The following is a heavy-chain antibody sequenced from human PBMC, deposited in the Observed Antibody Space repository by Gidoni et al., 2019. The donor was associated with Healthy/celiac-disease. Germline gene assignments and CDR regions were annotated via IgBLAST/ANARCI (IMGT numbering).Heavy chain of an antibody. V-gene: IGHV1-2*04. Sequence: QVQLVQSGAEAKKPGAPVKVSCKASGYTFTGYYMHWVRQAPGQGLEWMGWIKPNSGGTNYAQKFQGWVTMTRDTSISTAYMELCRLRSDDTAVYYWAGDRALLWFGESLAGAFDIWGQGTMVTVSS. CDR3: AGDRALLWFGESLAGAFDI. J-gene: IGHJ3*02. CDR1: GYTFTGYY. D-gene: IGHD3-10*01. CDR2: IKPNSGGT.